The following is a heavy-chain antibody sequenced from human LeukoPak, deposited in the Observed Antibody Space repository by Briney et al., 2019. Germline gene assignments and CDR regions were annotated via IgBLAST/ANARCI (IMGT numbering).Heavy chain of an antibody. J-gene: IGHJ5*02. CDR3: ARGRYQRRYYYDSSGYPNWFDP. Sequence: SETLSLTCAVYGGSFSGYYWSWIRQPPGKGLEWIGEINHSGSTNYNPSLKSRVTISVDTSKNQFSLKLSSVTAADTAVYYCARGRYQRRYYYDSSGYPNWFDPWGQGTLVTVSS. CDR1: GGSFSGYY. D-gene: IGHD3-22*01. V-gene: IGHV4-34*01. CDR2: INHSGST.